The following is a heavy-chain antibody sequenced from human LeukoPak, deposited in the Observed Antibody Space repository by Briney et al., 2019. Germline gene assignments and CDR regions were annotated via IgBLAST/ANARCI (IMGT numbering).Heavy chain of an antibody. Sequence: GGSLRLSCAASGFTFSNYWMNWVRQAPGKGLVWVSRINNDGSDTPYADSVKGRFTISRDNAKDTLYLQMNSLRVEDTAVYYCAREKGLRYYDSSGPYYFDYWGQGTLVTVSS. CDR1: GFTFSNYW. CDR2: INNDGSDT. J-gene: IGHJ4*02. CDR3: AREKGLRYYDSSGPYYFDY. D-gene: IGHD3-22*01. V-gene: IGHV3-74*01.